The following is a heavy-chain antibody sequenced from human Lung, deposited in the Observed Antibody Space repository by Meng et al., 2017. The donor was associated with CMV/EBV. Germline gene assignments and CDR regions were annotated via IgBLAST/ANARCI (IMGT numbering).Heavy chain of an antibody. Sequence: ASVXVSXXSSGYTFIGYYMHWVRQAPGQGLEWMGWIHPYTGDTNYAQKFQGRVIMTRDMSINTVYMELSRLRSDDTAVYYCARVQFLGTANDAFDLWGQGXMVTVSS. V-gene: IGHV1-2*02. CDR2: IHPYTGDT. CDR1: GYTFIGYY. D-gene: IGHD2-21*01. J-gene: IGHJ3*01. CDR3: ARVQFLGTANDAFDL.